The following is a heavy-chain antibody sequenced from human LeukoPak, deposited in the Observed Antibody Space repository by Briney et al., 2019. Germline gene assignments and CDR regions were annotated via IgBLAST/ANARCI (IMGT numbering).Heavy chain of an antibody. V-gene: IGHV3-21*01. CDR1: GFTFSTYS. Sequence: PGGSLRLSCAASGFTFSTYSMNWVRQAPGKGLEWVSFIDTTTSYIYYGDSVKGRFTISRDNAKNSLYLQMNGLRAEDTAVYYCARGRSITLLRGVAMSDGFDIWGQGAMVTVPS. D-gene: IGHD3-10*01. CDR2: IDTTTSYI. J-gene: IGHJ3*02. CDR3: ARGRSITLLRGVAMSDGFDI.